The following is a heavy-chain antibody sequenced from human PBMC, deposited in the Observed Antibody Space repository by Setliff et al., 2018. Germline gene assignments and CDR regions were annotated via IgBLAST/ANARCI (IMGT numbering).Heavy chain of an antibody. Sequence: SETLSLTCTVSGDSISSGSYYWTWIRQPAGKGLEWIGHLHTGGSTNYNRSLRSRVSISVDTSKNQFSLKLSSVTAADTATYYCARAGPTVTFFRVLVISWWDPWGQGSLVTVS. CDR2: LHTGGST. CDR1: GDSISSGSYY. V-gene: IGHV4-61*09. J-gene: IGHJ5*02. CDR3: ARAGPTVTFFRVLVISWWDP. D-gene: IGHD3-3*01.